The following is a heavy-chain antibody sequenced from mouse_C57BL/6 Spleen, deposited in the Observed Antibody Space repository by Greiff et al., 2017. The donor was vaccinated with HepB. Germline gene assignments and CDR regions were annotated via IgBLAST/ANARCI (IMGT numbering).Heavy chain of an antibody. J-gene: IGHJ4*01. D-gene: IGHD2-4*01. CDR3: ARSLIYYDSYYYAMDY. Sequence: QVQLQQPGAELVRPGSSVKLSCKASGYTFTSYWMHWVKQRPIQGLEWIGNIDPSDSETHYNQKFKDKATLTVDKSSSTAYMQLSSLTSEDSAVYYCARSLIYYDSYYYAMDYWGQGTSVTVSS. CDR2: IDPSDSET. CDR1: GYTFTSYW. V-gene: IGHV1-52*01.